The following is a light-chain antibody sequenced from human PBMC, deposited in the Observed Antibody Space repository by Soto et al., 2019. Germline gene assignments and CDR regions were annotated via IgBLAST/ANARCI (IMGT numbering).Light chain of an antibody. J-gene: IGKJ2*01. Sequence: EIVLTQSPGTLSLSPGERATLSCRASQSVSSSYLAWYQQKPGQAPRLLIYGASTRATGIPDRFSGSASGTDFTLTISRLEPEDFAIYYCQQYGTSPPRYIFGQGTKLEIK. V-gene: IGKV3-20*01. CDR3: QQYGTSPPRYI. CDR2: GAS. CDR1: QSVSSSY.